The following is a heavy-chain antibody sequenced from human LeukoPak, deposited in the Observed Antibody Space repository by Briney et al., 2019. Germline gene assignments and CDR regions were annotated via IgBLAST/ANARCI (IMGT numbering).Heavy chain of an antibody. CDR3: AKNPRYFDWLLLPADFDY. J-gene: IGHJ4*02. Sequence: GGSLRLSCAASGFTFSSYAMSWVRQAPGKGPEWVSAISGSGGSTYYADSVKGRFTISRDNSKNTLYLQMNSLRAEDTAVYYCAKNPRYFDWLLLPADFDYWGQGTPVTVSS. D-gene: IGHD3-9*01. CDR2: ISGSGGST. CDR1: GFTFSSYA. V-gene: IGHV3-23*01.